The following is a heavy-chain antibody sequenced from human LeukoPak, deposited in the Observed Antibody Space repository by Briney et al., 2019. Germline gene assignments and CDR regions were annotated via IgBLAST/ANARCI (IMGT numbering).Heavy chain of an antibody. Sequence: ASVKVSCKASGYTFTSYGISWVRQAPGQGLEWMGWVTSYNGDTNYAQKLQGRVTMTTDTSTSTAYMELRSLRSDDTAVYYCAREFRYYYDSSGYQYPLDYWGQGTLVTVSS. CDR2: VTSYNGDT. D-gene: IGHD3-22*01. CDR1: GYTFTSYG. V-gene: IGHV1-18*01. CDR3: AREFRYYYDSSGYQYPLDY. J-gene: IGHJ4*02.